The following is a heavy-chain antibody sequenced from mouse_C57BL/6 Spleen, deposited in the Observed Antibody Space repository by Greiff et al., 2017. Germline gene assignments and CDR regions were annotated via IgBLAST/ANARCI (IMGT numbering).Heavy chain of an antibody. CDR3: ARYNYGSSYFDY. CDR2: IRNKANGYTT. D-gene: IGHD1-1*01. V-gene: IGHV7-3*01. CDR1: GFTFTDYY. J-gene: IGHJ2*01. Sequence: EVKLMESGGGLVQPGGSLSLSCAASGFTFTDYYMSWVRQPPGKALEWLGFIRNKANGYTTEYSASVKGRFTISRDNSQSILYLQMNALRADDSATYYCARYNYGSSYFDYWGQGTTLTVSS.